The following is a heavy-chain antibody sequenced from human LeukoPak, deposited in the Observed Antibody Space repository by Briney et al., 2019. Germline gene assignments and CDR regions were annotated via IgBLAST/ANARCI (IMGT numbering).Heavy chain of an antibody. Sequence: ASVKVSCKASGYTFTGYYMHWVRQAPGQGLEWMGIINPSGGSTSYAQKFQGRVTMTRDTSTSTVYMELSSLRSEDTAVYYCARAEDGYGSGRPIDYWGQGTLVTVSS. CDR2: INPSGGST. CDR1: GYTFTGYY. J-gene: IGHJ4*02. D-gene: IGHD3-10*01. CDR3: ARAEDGYGSGRPIDY. V-gene: IGHV1-46*01.